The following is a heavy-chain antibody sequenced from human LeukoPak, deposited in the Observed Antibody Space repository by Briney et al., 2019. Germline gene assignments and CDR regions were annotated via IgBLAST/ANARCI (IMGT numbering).Heavy chain of an antibody. CDR1: GYTFTGYY. Sequence: ASVKVSCKASGYTFTGYYMHWVRQAPGQGLEWVGWINPNSGGTNYAQKFQGSVTMTRDTSIRTAYMELSRLGSDDTAVYYCVRSTSGWYPHFDYWGQGTLVTGSS. J-gene: IGHJ4*02. D-gene: IGHD6-19*01. V-gene: IGHV1-2*02. CDR3: VRSTSGWYPHFDY. CDR2: INPNSGGT.